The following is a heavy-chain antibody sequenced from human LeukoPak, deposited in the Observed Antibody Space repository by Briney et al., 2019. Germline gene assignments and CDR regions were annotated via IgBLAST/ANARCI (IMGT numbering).Heavy chain of an antibody. CDR2: ISSSSYT. D-gene: IGHD4-23*01. V-gene: IGHV3-11*05. Sequence: GGSLRLSCAASGFTFSDYYMSWIRQAPGKGLEWVSYISSSSYTNYADSVKGRFTISRDNAKNSLFLQMNSLRAEDTAVYYCARDTDYGGNSPFDYWGQGSLVTVSS. CDR3: ARDTDYGGNSPFDY. J-gene: IGHJ4*02. CDR1: GFTFSDYY.